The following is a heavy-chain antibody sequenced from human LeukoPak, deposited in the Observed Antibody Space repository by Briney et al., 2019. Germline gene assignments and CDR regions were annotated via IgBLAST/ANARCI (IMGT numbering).Heavy chain of an antibody. CDR1: EFTFDDYA. CDR3: AKDRKSRDLDSLDI. CDR2: ISWDSSSA. Sequence: GRSLRLSCAVSEFTFDDYAMHWVRQAPGKGLEWVSGISWDSSSADYADSVKGRFTISRDNAKNSLYLQMNSLRTEDTAVYYCAKDRKSRDLDSLDIWGQGTMVTVSS. V-gene: IGHV3-9*01. J-gene: IGHJ3*02. D-gene: IGHD5-24*01.